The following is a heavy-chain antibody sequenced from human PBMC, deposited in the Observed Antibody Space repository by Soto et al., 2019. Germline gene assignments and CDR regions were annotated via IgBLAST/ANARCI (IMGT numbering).Heavy chain of an antibody. CDR2: IIPIFGTA. Sequence: ASVKVSCKASGGTFSSYAISWGRQAPGQGLEWMGGIIPIFGTANYAQKFQGRVTITADESTSTAYMELSSLRSEDTAVYYCARGYYDSSGYCDYWGQGTLVTVSS. V-gene: IGHV1-69*13. D-gene: IGHD3-22*01. CDR1: GGTFSSYA. CDR3: ARGYYDSSGYCDY. J-gene: IGHJ4*02.